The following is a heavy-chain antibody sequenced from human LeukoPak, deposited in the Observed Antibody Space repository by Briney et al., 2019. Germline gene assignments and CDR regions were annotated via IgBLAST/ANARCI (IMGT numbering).Heavy chain of an antibody. J-gene: IGHJ4*02. Sequence: SETLSLTCTVPGGSISSGGYYWSWIRQHPGKGLEWIGCIYYSGITYYHPSLTSRVAISVDTSKNQFSLKLSSVTAADTAVYYCARSGTVTTWNYWGQGTLVTVSS. CDR2: IYYSGIT. V-gene: IGHV4-31*03. CDR1: GGSISSGGYY. D-gene: IGHD4-17*01. CDR3: ARSGTVTTWNY.